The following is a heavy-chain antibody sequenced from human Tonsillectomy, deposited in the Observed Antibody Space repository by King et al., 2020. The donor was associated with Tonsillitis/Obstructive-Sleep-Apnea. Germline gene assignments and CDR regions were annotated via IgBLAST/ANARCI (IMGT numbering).Heavy chain of an antibody. V-gene: IGHV4-31*03. Sequence: LQLQESGPGLVKPSQTLSLTCTVSGGSISSGGYYWSWIRQHPGQGLEWIGYIYNSGSTYYNPSLKSRVTISVDTSKNQFSLKLSSVTAADTAVYYCARGVHDRSGYYVPVEYWGQGTLVTVSS. CDR1: GGSISSGGYY. CDR3: ARGVHDRSGYYVPVEY. CDR2: IYNSGST. J-gene: IGHJ4*02. D-gene: IGHD3-22*01.